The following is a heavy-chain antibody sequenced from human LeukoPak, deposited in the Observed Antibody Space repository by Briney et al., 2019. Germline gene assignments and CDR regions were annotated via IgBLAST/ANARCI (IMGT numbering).Heavy chain of an antibody. CDR3: ARVRYAYSSGWYPDY. CDR2: INHSGST. Sequence: SETLSLTCAVYGGSFSGYYWSWLRQPPGKGLEWIGEINHSGSTNYNPSLKSRVTISVDTSKNQFSLKLSSVTAADTAVYYCARVRYAYSSGWYPDYWGQGTLVTVSS. D-gene: IGHD6-19*01. V-gene: IGHV4-34*01. J-gene: IGHJ4*02. CDR1: GGSFSGYY.